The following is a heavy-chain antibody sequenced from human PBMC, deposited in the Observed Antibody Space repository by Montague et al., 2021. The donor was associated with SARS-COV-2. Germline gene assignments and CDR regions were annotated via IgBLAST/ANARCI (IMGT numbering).Heavy chain of an antibody. CDR3: ATHQSGTMMAY. CDR1: GGSISSSTYY. D-gene: IGHD3-22*01. CDR2: IFYSGSA. V-gene: IGHV4-39*01. Sequence: ETLSLTCAVSGGSISSSTYYWVWIRQPPGKGLEWVGTIFYSGSAYYNPSLKSRVTVSVDTSKNQFSLKLSSVTAADTAVYYCATHQSGTMMAYWGQGTLVTVPS. J-gene: IGHJ4*02.